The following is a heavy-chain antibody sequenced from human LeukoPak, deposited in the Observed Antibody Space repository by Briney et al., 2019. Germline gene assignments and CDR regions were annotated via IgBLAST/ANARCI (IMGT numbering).Heavy chain of an antibody. J-gene: IGHJ4*02. D-gene: IGHD5-18*01. CDR3: AKDRTVLGYNYDSHVDAFDS. Sequence: RRASVKVSCKASGYTFTSYYMHWVRQAPGQGLEWMGIINPSGGSTSYAQKFQGRVTMTRDTSTSTVYMELSSLRSEDTAVYYCAKDRTVLGYNYDSHVDAFDSWGQGTLVTVSS. CDR2: INPSGGST. V-gene: IGHV1-46*01. CDR1: GYTFTSYY.